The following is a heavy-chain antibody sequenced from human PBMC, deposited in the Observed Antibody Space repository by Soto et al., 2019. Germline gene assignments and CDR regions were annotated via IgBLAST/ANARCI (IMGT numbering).Heavy chain of an antibody. D-gene: IGHD5-12*01. CDR3: ARRWGYTFDY. V-gene: IGHV4-59*08. Sequence: SGTLSLTCTVSGGSISSYYWSWIRQPPGKGLEWIGYIYYSGSTNYNPSLKSRVTISVDTSKNQFSLKLSSVTAADTAVYYCARRWGYTFDYWGQGTLVTVS. J-gene: IGHJ4*02. CDR2: IYYSGST. CDR1: GGSISSYY.